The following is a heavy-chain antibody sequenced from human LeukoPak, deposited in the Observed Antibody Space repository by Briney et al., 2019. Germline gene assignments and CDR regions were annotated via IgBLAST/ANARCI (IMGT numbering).Heavy chain of an antibody. CDR3: ARDITVAGNRFDY. J-gene: IGHJ4*02. CDR2: IIPIFGRA. Sequence: SVKVSCKASGGTFISYAISWVGQAPGQGLEWMGGIIPIFGRANYAQKFQGRVTITTDEATSTAYMELSSLRSEDTAVYYCARDITVAGNRFDYWGQGTLVTVCS. V-gene: IGHV1-69*05. CDR1: GGTFISYA. D-gene: IGHD6-19*01.